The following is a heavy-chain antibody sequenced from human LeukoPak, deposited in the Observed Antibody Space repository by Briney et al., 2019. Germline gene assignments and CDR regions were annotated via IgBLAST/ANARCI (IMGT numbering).Heavy chain of an antibody. D-gene: IGHD3-10*01. Sequence: PGGSLRLSCAASGFTFSSYGMHWVRQAPGKGLEWVAVIWYDGSNKYYADSVKGRFTISRDNSKNTLYLQMNSLRAEDTAVYYCARTYYYGSGSETGPSDYWGQGTLVTVSS. J-gene: IGHJ4*02. V-gene: IGHV3-33*01. CDR2: IWYDGSNK. CDR3: ARTYYYGSGSETGPSDY. CDR1: GFTFSSYG.